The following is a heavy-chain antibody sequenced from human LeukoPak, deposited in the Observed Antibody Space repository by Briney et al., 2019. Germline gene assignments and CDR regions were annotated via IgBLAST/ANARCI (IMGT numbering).Heavy chain of an antibody. CDR3: ARGSSSDWPLEY. Sequence: SVKVSCKASGGTFSSYAISWVRQAPGQGLEWMGGIIPIFGTANYAQKFQGRVTITRDTSASTAYMELSTLRSEDTAVYYCARGSSSDWPLEYWGRGILVTVSS. V-gene: IGHV1-69*05. CDR2: IIPIFGTA. J-gene: IGHJ4*02. CDR1: GGTFSSYA. D-gene: IGHD6-19*01.